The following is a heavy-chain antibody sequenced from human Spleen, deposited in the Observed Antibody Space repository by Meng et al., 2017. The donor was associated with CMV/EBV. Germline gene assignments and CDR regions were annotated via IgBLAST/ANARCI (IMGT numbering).Heavy chain of an antibody. CDR2: ISAYNGNT. D-gene: IGHD3-3*01. V-gene: IGHV1-18*01. CDR1: GYTFTSYG. J-gene: IGHJ5*02. CDR3: ARDYQEMYYDFWSGYSTPNWFDP. Sequence: ASVKVSCKASGYTFTSYGISWVRQAPGRGLEWMGWISAYNGNTNYAQKLQGRVTMTTDTSTSTAYMELRSLRSDDTAVYYCARDYQEMYYDFWSGYSTPNWFDPWGQGTLVTVSS.